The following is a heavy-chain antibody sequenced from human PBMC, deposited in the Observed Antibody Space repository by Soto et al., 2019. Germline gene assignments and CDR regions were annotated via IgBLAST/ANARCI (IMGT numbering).Heavy chain of an antibody. Sequence: SETLSLTCTVSGGSISSYYWSWIRQPPGKGLEWIGYIYYSGSTNYNPSLKSRVTISVDTSKNQFSLKLSSVTAADTAVYYCARDDSGYGDYFDYWGQGTLVTVSS. CDR2: IYYSGST. V-gene: IGHV4-59*01. CDR1: GGSISSYY. CDR3: ARDDSGYGDYFDY. J-gene: IGHJ4*02. D-gene: IGHD5-12*01.